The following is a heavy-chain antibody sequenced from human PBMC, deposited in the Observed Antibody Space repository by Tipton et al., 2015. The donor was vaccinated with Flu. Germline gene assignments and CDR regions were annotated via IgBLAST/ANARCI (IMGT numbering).Heavy chain of an antibody. J-gene: IGHJ4*02. CDR3: AKELFRASAGTRGGGH. V-gene: IGHV3-23*01. CDR1: GIPFSSYA. Sequence: SLRLSCTATGIPFSSYAMSWVRQAPGRGLEWVSSIVRSGINTYYADSVKGRFTISRDNSKKTLYLQMNSLRVEDTALYYCAKELFRASAGTRGGGHWGQGTLVTVSS. CDR2: IVRSGINT. D-gene: IGHD6-19*01.